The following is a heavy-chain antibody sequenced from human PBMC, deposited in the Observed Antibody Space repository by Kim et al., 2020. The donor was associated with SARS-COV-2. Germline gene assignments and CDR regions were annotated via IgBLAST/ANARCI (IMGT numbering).Heavy chain of an antibody. CDR2: IYYSGST. CDR3: ARLSLGYCSGGSCLHYYYYGMDV. J-gene: IGHJ6*02. D-gene: IGHD2-15*01. V-gene: IGHV4-59*13. Sequence: SETLSLTCTVSGGSISSYYWSWIRQPQGKGLEWIGYIYYSGSTNYNPSLKSRVTISVDTSKNQFSLKLSSVTAADTAVYYCARLSLGYCSGGSCLHYYYYGMDVWGQGTTVTVSS. CDR1: GGSISSYY.